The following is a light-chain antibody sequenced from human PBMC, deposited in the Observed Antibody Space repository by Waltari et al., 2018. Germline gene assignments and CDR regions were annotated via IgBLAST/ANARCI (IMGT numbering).Light chain of an antibody. V-gene: IGKV1-16*01. CDR3: QQHSTNPLT. J-gene: IGKJ4*01. CDR1: QGISSY. Sequence: DIQMTQSPSSLSASVGDRVTITCRTSQGISSYLAWYQQKPGKAPNFLIYKASTLQSGVPSRFSGSGSGTDFTLTISSLQPEDFATYYCQQHSTNPLTFGGGTKVEIK. CDR2: KAS.